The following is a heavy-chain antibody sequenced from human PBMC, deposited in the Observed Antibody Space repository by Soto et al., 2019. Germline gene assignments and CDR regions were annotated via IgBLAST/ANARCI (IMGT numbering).Heavy chain of an antibody. Sequence: ASVKVSCKASGYTFTGYYMHWVRQAPGQGLEWMGWINPNSGGTNYAQKFQGWVTMTRDTSISTAYMELSRLRSDDTAVHYCARAPSKYCSSTSCYGGFDYWGQGTLVTVSS. CDR3: ARAPSKYCSSTSCYGGFDY. CDR1: GYTFTGYY. V-gene: IGHV1-2*04. CDR2: INPNSGGT. J-gene: IGHJ4*02. D-gene: IGHD2-2*01.